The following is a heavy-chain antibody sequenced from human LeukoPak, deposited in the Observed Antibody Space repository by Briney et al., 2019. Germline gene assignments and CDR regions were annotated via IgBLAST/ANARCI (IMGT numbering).Heavy chain of an antibody. J-gene: IGHJ4*02. V-gene: IGHV1-2*06. CDR1: GYTFDNYF. D-gene: IGHD1-26*01. Sequence: GASVKVSCKASGYTFDNYFMHWVRQAPGQGLEWMGRINPNRGGTSYAQTFQDRVTMTWDTSISTAYMELSSLRSDDTAIYYCARDRQSGSYDGAVNYWGQGTLVTVFS. CDR2: INPNRGGT. CDR3: ARDRQSGSYDGAVNY.